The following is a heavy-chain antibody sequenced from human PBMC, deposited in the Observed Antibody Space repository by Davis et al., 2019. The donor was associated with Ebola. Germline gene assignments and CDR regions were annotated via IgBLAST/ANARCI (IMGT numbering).Heavy chain of an antibody. CDR1: GFTFGSYA. D-gene: IGHD2/OR15-2a*01. Sequence: PGGSLRLSCAASGFTFGSYAMTWARQVPGKGLEWVSAISGSGGSTYYADSVKGRFTISRDNSKNTLYLQMNGLRVEDTAIYYCAKDNRNIWSEVWGQGTMVTVSS. CDR2: ISGSGGST. V-gene: IGHV3-23*01. CDR3: AKDNRNIWSEV. J-gene: IGHJ3*01.